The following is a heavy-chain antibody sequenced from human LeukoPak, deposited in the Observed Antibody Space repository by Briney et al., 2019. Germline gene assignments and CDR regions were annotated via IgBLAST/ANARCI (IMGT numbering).Heavy chain of an antibody. CDR2: ISSSSSYI. CDR3: ASPGVVGAIGY. Sequence: GGSLRLSCAASGFTFSSYSMNWVRQAPGKGLEWVSSISSSSSYIYYADSVKGRFTISRDNAKNSLYLQMNSLRAEDTAVYYCASPGVVGAIGYWGQGTLVTVSS. D-gene: IGHD1-26*01. CDR1: GFTFSSYS. J-gene: IGHJ4*02. V-gene: IGHV3-21*01.